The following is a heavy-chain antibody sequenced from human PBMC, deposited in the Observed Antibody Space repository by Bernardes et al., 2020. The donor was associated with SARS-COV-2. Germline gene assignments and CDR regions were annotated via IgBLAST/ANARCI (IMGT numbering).Heavy chain of an antibody. CDR3: ARQDFIAAAGTRWFDP. CDR2: IFYSGST. CDR1: GGSISSSFYY. D-gene: IGHD6-13*01. Sequence: SETLSLTCIVSGGSISSSFYYWGWIRQPPGKGLEWIGSIFYSGSTHYNPSLKRRVTISVDTSKNQFSLKLSSVTAADTAVYHCARQDFIAAAGTRWFDPWGQGTLVTVSS. J-gene: IGHJ5*02. V-gene: IGHV4-39*01.